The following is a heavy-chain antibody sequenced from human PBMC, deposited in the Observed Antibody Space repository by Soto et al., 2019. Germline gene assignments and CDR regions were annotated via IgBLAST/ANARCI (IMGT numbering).Heavy chain of an antibody. CDR3: ARVDHRGYFAILTDY. CDR1: GDSLSSGGHY. Sequence: NPSETLSLTCTVSGDSLSSGGHYWSWIRQHPGKGLEWIGHIYDSVNTYYSPSLRSRVTISADMSKNQFSLNLRSVTAADTAVYYCARVDHRGYFAILTDYWGQGTPVPFSS. CDR2: IYDSVNT. J-gene: IGHJ4*02. D-gene: IGHD3-9*01. V-gene: IGHV4-31*03.